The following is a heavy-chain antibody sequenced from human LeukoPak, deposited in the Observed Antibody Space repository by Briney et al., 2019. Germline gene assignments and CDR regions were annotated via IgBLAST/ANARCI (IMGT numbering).Heavy chain of an antibody. Sequence: GGSLRLSCAASGFTFSSFAMSWVRQAPGKGLEWVSGISGSGGGTYNADSVKGRFTISRDNSKNTQYLQMNSLRAEDTAVYYCAKNGVNYWYFDLWGRGTLVTVSS. V-gene: IGHV3-23*01. CDR3: AKNGVNYWYFDL. J-gene: IGHJ2*01. CDR2: ISGSGGGT. CDR1: GFTFSSFA. D-gene: IGHD2-8*01.